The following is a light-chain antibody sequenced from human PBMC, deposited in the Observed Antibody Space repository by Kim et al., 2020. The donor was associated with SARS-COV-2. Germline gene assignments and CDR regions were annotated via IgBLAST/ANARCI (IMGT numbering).Light chain of an antibody. CDR2: GAS. Sequence: DIQMTQSPSSLSASVGDRVTITCRASQDIRNDLGWYQQNPGRAPKRLIYGASSLQSGVPSRFSGSGSGTEFTLTISSLQPEDFATYLCLQHNSYPLTFGRGTRLESK. CDR1: QDIRND. V-gene: IGKV1-17*01. J-gene: IGKJ5*01. CDR3: LQHNSYPLT.